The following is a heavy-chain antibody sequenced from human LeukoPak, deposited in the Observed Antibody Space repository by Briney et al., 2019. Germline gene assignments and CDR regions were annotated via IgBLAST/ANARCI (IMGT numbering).Heavy chain of an antibody. CDR1: GYTFTSYG. CDR2: ILPILGAT. D-gene: IGHD1-14*01. Sequence: ASVKVSCKASGYTFTSYGISWVRQAPGQGLEWMGRILPILGATNYAQKFQGTVALTADTSTNTAYMELSNLRSEDTALYFCASRSHRKALDIWGQGTMVTVSS. CDR3: ASRSHRKALDI. J-gene: IGHJ3*02. V-gene: IGHV1-18*01.